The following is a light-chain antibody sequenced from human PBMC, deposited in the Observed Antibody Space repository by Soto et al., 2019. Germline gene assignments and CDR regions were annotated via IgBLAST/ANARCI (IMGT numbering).Light chain of an antibody. J-gene: IGLJ2*01. CDR3: SSYAGSNNPHVV. CDR2: EVS. CDR1: SSDVGGYNY. V-gene: IGLV2-8*01. Sequence: QSVLTQPTSASGSPGQSVTISCTGTSSDVGGYNYVSWYQQHPGKAPKLMIYEVSKRPSGVPDRFSGSKSGNTASLTVSGLQAEDEADYYCSSYAGSNNPHVVFGGGTKLTVL.